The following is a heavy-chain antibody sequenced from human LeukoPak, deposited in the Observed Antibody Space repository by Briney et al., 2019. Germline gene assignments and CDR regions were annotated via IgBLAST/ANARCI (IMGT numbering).Heavy chain of an antibody. CDR2: VSPSSGDT. J-gene: IGHJ5*02. CDR1: GYTFTTYD. Sequence: ASVKVSCRASGYTFTTYDINWVRQATGQGLEWLGWVSPSSGDTGYAQKFQGRVTITRDSSINTAYMELSSLRSEDTAIYYCARDYGGNSGWFDPWGQETLVTVSS. CDR3: ARDYGGNSGWFDP. V-gene: IGHV1-8*03. D-gene: IGHD4-23*01.